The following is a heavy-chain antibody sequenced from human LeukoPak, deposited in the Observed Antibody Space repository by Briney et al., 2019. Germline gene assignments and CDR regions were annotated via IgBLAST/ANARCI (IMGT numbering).Heavy chain of an antibody. V-gene: IGHV3-48*02. D-gene: IGHD3-10*01. CDR2: INGGGSTI. CDR1: GFTFSTFG. J-gene: IGHJ4*02. Sequence: SGGSLRLSCAASGFTFSTFGMNWVRHAPGKGVEWGSYINGGGSTIYYADSVKGRFTISRDNAKNSLYLQMNSLRDEDTAVYYCARKSYGSGSYYLDFWGQGTLVTVSS. CDR3: ARKSYGSGSYYLDF.